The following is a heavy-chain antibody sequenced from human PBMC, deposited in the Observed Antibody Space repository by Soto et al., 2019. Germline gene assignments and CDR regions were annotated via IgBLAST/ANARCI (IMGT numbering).Heavy chain of an antibody. CDR1: GGTFSNYA. D-gene: IGHD3-3*01. Sequence: QVQLVQSGAEVKKPVSSVKVSCRASGGTFSNYAISWVRQAPGQGLEWMGGIVPAFGTPNYAQNLQCRITSTANDSMTTVYLDLSSLRSEDTVVYHCARGATIFGVAAYAYYEMEVWGQRTTVTVSS. J-gene: IGHJ6*02. CDR3: ARGATIFGVAAYAYYEMEV. V-gene: IGHV1-69*01. CDR2: IVPAFGTP.